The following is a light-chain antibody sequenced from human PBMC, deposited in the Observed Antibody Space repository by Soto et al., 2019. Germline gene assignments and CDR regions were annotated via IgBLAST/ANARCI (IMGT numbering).Light chain of an antibody. V-gene: IGKV3-11*01. CDR3: QYGCT. CDR1: QSISNY. Sequence: EIVLTQSPATLSLSPGERATVSCRASQSISNYLGWYQQKPCQATRLLIYDASNRATGIPARFSGSGSGTDFTLTISSLEPEDVAVDDCQYGCTFGQGTRLEI. CDR2: DAS. J-gene: IGKJ5*01.